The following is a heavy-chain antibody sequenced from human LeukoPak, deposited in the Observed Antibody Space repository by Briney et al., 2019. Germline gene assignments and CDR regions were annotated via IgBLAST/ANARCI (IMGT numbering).Heavy chain of an antibody. D-gene: IGHD6-13*01. Sequence: GRSLRLSCAASGFTFSSYGMHWVRQAPGQGLEWMGWVNPNSGGTNYAQKFQGRVTMTRDTSISTAYMELSRLRSDDTAVYYCARAYSSQYYYYYYYMDVWGKGTTVTVSS. CDR1: GFTFSSYG. V-gene: IGHV1-2*02. J-gene: IGHJ6*03. CDR3: ARAYSSQYYYYYYYMDV. CDR2: VNPNSGGT.